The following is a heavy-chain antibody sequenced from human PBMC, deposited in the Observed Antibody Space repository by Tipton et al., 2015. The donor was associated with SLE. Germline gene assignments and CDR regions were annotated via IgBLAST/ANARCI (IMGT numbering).Heavy chain of an antibody. J-gene: IGHJ5*02. CDR1: GYSISSGYY. CDR2: IYHSGST. Sequence: LRLSCTVSGYSISSGYYWGWIRQPPGKGLEWIGNIYHSGSTYYSPSLKSRVTISVDTSKNQFSLKLSSVTAADTAVYYCARTGGYPNWFDPWGQGTLVTVSS. CDR3: ARTGGYPNWFDP. D-gene: IGHD3-16*02. V-gene: IGHV4-38-2*02.